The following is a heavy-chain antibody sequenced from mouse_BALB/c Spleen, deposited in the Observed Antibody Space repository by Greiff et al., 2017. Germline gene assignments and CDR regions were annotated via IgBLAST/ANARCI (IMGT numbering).Heavy chain of an antibody. CDR2: INPSTGYT. D-gene: IGHD1-1*02. J-gene: IGHJ4*01. Sequence: QVQLQQSGAELAKPGASVKMSCKASGYTFTSYWMHWVKQRPGQGLEWIGYINPSTGYTEYNQKFKDKATLTADKSSSTAYMQLSSLTSEDSAVYYCARRIYGLYYYAMDYWGQGTSVTVAS. CDR3: ARRIYGLYYYAMDY. V-gene: IGHV1-7*01. CDR1: GYTFTSYW.